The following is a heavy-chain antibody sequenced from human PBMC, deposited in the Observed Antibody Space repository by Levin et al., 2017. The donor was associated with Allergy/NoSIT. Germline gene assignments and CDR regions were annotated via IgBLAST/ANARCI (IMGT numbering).Heavy chain of an antibody. D-gene: IGHD2-2*01. V-gene: IGHV3-49*03. CDR3: TRSLLVVPAADYYVMDV. CDR2: IRSKAYGGTT. CDR1: GFNFGDYD. J-gene: IGHJ6*02. Sequence: PGGSLRLSCTASGFNFGDYDMSWFRQAPGKGLEWVGFIRSKAYGGTTEYAASVKGRFTVSRDDSKSIAYLQMNSLKAEDTAVYYCTRSLLVVPAADYYVMDVWGQGTTVTVSS.